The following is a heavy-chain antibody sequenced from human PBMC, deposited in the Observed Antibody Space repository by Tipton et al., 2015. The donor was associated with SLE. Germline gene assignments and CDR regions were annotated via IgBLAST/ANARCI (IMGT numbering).Heavy chain of an antibody. J-gene: IGHJ4*02. V-gene: IGHV4-61*02. CDR1: GGSISSGSYY. Sequence: TLSLTCTVSGGSISSGSYYWSWLRQPAGKGLEWIGRIYTSGSTNYNPSLKSRFTISRDNAKNSLYLQMNSLRAEDTAVYYCAREVGLLYWGQGTLVTVSS. CDR2: IYTSGST. CDR3: AREVGLLY.